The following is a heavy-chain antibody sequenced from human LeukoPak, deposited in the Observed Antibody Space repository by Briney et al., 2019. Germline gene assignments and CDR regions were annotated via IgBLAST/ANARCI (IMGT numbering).Heavy chain of an antibody. V-gene: IGHV4-31*03. Sequence: SQTLSLTCTVSGGSISSGGYYWSWIRQHPGKGLEWIGCIYYSGSTYYNPSLKSRVTISVDTSKNQFSLKLSSVTAADTAVYYCARDKLEGLDYWGQGTLVTVSS. J-gene: IGHJ4*02. CDR3: ARDKLEGLDY. CDR2: IYYSGST. CDR1: GGSISSGGYY.